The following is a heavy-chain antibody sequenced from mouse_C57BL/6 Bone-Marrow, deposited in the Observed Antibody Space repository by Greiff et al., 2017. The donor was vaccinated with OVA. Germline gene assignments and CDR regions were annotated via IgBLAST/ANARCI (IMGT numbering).Heavy chain of an antibody. V-gene: IGHV5-9-1*02. Sequence: EVKLMESGEGLVKPGGSLTLSCAASGFTFSSYAMSWVRQTPEQRLEWVGYISRGGDYIYYAETVKGRFTITRDNARNTLYRQMSSLKSEDTAMYYCTRYINTEFDYWGQGPTLTVSA. D-gene: IGHD1-1*01. CDR1: GFTFSSYA. CDR3: TRYINTEFDY. J-gene: IGHJ2*01. CDR2: ISRGGDYI.